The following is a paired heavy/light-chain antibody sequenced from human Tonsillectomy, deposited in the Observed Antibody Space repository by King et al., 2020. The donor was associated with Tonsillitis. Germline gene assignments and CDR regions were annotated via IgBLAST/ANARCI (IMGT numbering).Light chain of an antibody. Sequence: SYGLTQPPSVSVSPGQTARISCSRSALPKSYIYWYQQKPGQAPTLLMYKDTERPPGIPERFSASGSGTTVTLTISGVQAEDEADYYCQSADLLGSIGVFGGGTKLTVL. CDR2: KDT. V-gene: IGLV3-25*03. CDR1: ALPKSY. CDR3: QSADLLGSIGV. J-gene: IGLJ3*02.
Heavy chain of an antibody. CDR1: GFQMTYAW. V-gene: IGHV3-15*01. J-gene: IGHJ4*02. CDR3: STDQTQNAESFFLPLDY. Sequence: LVTPGGSLRLSCAVSGFQMTYAWMSWVRQAPGKGLEWVGRIKSKTDGGTADYGAPVKGRFTISRDDSENTLYLQMNSLKSEDTALYYCSTDQTQNAESFFLPLDYWGQGTLVKVSS. CDR2: IKSKTDGGTA. D-gene: IGHD3-3*01.